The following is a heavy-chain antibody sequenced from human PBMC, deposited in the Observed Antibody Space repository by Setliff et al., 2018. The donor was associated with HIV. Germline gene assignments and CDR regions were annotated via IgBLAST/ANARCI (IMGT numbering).Heavy chain of an antibody. CDR2: IYYSGSA. Sequence: SETLSLTCTVSRDSIRNGAYYWGWIRQPPGKGLEWIGSIYYSGSAYYNPSFKSRVTLTVDTSENQFSLRLSSVTAADTAVYFCARGGTVSADFDSWGQGTLVTGSS. D-gene: IGHD6-19*01. J-gene: IGHJ4*02. CDR1: RDSIRNGAYY. V-gene: IGHV4-39*07. CDR3: ARGGTVSADFDS.